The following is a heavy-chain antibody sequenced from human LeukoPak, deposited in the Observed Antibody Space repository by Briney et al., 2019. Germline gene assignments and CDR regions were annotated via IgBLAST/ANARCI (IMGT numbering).Heavy chain of an antibody. CDR3: ARGRRYYDILTGYRDAFDI. J-gene: IGHJ3*02. V-gene: IGHV1-18*01. CDR1: GYTFTSYG. Sequence: ASVKVSCKASGYTFTSYGISWVRQAPGQGLEWMGWISAYNGNTNYAQKLQGRVTMTTDTSTSTAYMELRSLRSDDTAVYYCARGRRYYDILTGYRDAFDIWGQGTMVTVSS. D-gene: IGHD3-9*01. CDR2: ISAYNGNT.